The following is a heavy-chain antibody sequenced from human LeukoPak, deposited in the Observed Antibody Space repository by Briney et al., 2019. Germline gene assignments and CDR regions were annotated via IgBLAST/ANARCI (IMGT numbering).Heavy chain of an antibody. CDR2: ITGSGDYT. D-gene: IGHD2-21*01. CDR3: ARGVMAARLYYFDY. Sequence: PGGSLRLSCAASGFSFGSHPMNWVRQAPGKGLEWVSGITGSGDYTYYIDSVQGRFTISRDNSKNMLFLQMNSLRAEATAVYYCARGVMAARLYYFDYWGRGILVTVPS. J-gene: IGHJ4*02. V-gene: IGHV3-23*01. CDR1: GFSFGSHP.